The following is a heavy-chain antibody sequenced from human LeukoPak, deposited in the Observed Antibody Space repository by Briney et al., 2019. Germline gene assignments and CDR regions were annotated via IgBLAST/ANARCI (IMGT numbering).Heavy chain of an antibody. J-gene: IGHJ5*02. CDR2: IIPIFGTA. CDR1: GGTFSSYA. Sequence: SVKVSCTASGGTFSSYAISWVRQAPGQGLEWMGGIIPIFGTANYAQKFQGRVTITADESTSTAYMELSSLRSEDTAVYYCARDSYNWNSQWYNWFDPWGQGTLVTVSS. D-gene: IGHD1-7*01. CDR3: ARDSYNWNSQWYNWFDP. V-gene: IGHV1-69*13.